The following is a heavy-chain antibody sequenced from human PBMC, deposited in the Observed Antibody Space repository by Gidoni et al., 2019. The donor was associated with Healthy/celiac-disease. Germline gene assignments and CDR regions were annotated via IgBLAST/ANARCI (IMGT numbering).Heavy chain of an antibody. V-gene: IGHV3-23*01. Sequence: EVQLLESGGGLVQPGGSLRLSCAASGFSYSSYAMSWVRQAPGKGLEWVSAISGSGGSTYYADSVKGRFTISRDNSKNTLYLQMNSLRAEDTAVYYCATHSSSSSFSDPRDWGQGTLVTVSS. D-gene: IGHD6-6*01. CDR3: ATHSSSSSFSDPRD. CDR2: ISGSGGST. CDR1: GFSYSSYA. J-gene: IGHJ4*02.